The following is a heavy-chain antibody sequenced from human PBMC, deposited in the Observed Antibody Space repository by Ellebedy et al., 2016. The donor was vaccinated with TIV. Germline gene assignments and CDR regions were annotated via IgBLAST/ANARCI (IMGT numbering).Heavy chain of an antibody. D-gene: IGHD2-8*02. CDR3: AAVQYWEAVFDM. CDR1: GFTFDDYA. J-gene: IGHJ3*02. V-gene: IGHV3-9*01. CDR2: ITWNSRTI. Sequence: PGGSLRLSCAASGFTFDDYAMHWVRQAPGRGLEWVSGITWNSRTITYADSVRGRFTISRDNAKNTLYLQMNSLRAEDTAVYYCAAVQYWEAVFDMWGQGTMVTVSS.